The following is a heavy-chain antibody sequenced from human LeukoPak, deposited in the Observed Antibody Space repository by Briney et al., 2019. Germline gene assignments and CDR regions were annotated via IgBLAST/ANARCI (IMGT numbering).Heavy chain of an antibody. Sequence: GASVKVSCKASGYTFTSYGISWVRQAPGQGLEWMGWISAYNGNTNYAQKLQGRVTMTTDTSTSTAYMELRSLRSDDTAVYYCAREKRTYYDILTGYRPDGMDVWGQGTTVTVSS. V-gene: IGHV1-18*01. J-gene: IGHJ6*02. CDR3: AREKRTYYDILTGYRPDGMDV. D-gene: IGHD3-9*01. CDR1: GYTFTSYG. CDR2: ISAYNGNT.